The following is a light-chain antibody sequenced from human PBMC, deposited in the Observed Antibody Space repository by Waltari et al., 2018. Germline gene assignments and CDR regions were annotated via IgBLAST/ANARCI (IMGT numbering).Light chain of an antibody. V-gene: IGLV2-23*02. Sequence: QSALTQPASVSGSPGQSITISCPGTSSDIGTYNYVSWYQQLPGKAPKMMIYEVTKRPSGVSYRFSGSKSGNTVSLTISGLRAEDEADYYCSSHANTYNFAHVVFGGGTKLTVL. CDR3: SSHANTYNFAHVV. J-gene: IGLJ2*01. CDR2: EVT. CDR1: SSDIGTYNY.